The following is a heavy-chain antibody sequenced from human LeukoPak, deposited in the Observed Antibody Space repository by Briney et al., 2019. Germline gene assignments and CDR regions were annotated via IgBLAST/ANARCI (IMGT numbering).Heavy chain of an antibody. CDR2: ISSSGSTI. D-gene: IGHD2-2*01. J-gene: IGHJ4*02. V-gene: IGHV3-48*03. CDR1: GFTFSSYE. Sequence: GGSLRLSCAASGFTFSSYEMNWVRQAPGKGLEWVSYISSSGSTIYYADSVKGRFTISRDNAKNSLYLQMNSLRIEDTAVYHCARAGIGNALNYWGQGTQVTVSS. CDR3: ARAGIGNALNY.